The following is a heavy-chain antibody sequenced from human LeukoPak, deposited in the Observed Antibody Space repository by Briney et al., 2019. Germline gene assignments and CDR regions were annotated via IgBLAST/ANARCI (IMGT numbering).Heavy chain of an antibody. V-gene: IGHV3-30*03. CDR2: ISYDGSNK. CDR3: TRGDWLDN. J-gene: IGHJ5*02. Sequence: GGSLRLSCAASGFTFSSYGMHWVRQAPGKGLEWVAVISYDGSNKYYADSVKGRFTISRDNSKNTLYLQMNSLRAEDTAVYYCTRGDWLDNWGQGTLVTVSS. CDR1: GFTFSSYG.